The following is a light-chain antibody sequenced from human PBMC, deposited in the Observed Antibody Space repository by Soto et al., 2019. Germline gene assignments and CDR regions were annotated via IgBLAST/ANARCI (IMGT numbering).Light chain of an antibody. CDR1: QSVSSY. V-gene: IGKV3-11*01. Sequence: EIVLTQSPATLSLSPGERATLSCRASQSVSSYLAWYQQKPGQAPRLLIYDASNRATGIPARFSGSGSGTDFTLPISSLEPEDVAVYYCQQLSDWPPLSLGGGTKVEIK. CDR2: DAS. CDR3: QQLSDWPPLS. J-gene: IGKJ4*01.